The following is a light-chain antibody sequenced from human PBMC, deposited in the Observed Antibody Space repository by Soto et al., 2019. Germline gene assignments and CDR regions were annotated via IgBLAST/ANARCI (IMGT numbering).Light chain of an antibody. Sequence: QSALTQPASVSGSPGQSITISCTGTSSDVGGYNYVSWYQQQSGKAPKLMIHEVSNRPSGVSNRFSGSKSGNTASLTISGLQAEDEADYYCSSYTSSSTLLYVFGTGTKVTVL. V-gene: IGLV2-14*01. CDR1: SSDVGGYNY. CDR3: SSYTSSSTLLYV. CDR2: EVS. J-gene: IGLJ1*01.